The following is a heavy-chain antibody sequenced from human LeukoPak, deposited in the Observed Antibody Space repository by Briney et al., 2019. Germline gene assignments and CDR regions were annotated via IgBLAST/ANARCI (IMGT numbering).Heavy chain of an antibody. CDR3: AREGGPYRPLDY. Sequence: SETLSLTCTVSGASISSYYWSWIRQPPGKGLEWIGYIYYSGYTNYNPSLKSRVTMSVDMSENHISLRLTSVTAADTAVYYCAREGGPYRPLDYSGQGTLVTVSS. CDR2: IYYSGYT. V-gene: IGHV4-59*12. CDR1: GASISSYY. J-gene: IGHJ4*02.